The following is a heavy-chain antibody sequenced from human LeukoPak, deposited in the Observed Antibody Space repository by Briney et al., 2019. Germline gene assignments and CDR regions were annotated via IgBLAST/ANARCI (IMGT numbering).Heavy chain of an antibody. V-gene: IGHV3-66*01. CDR1: GFTVSSNY. Sequence: GGSLRLSCAASGFTVSSNYMSWVRQAPGKGLEWVSVIYTSGSTFYADSVKGRFTISRDNSKNTLYLQMNSLRAEDTAVYYCARDRNGYPDVFDIWGQGTMVTVSS. J-gene: IGHJ3*02. CDR2: IYTSGST. CDR3: ARDRNGYPDVFDI. D-gene: IGHD3-16*02.